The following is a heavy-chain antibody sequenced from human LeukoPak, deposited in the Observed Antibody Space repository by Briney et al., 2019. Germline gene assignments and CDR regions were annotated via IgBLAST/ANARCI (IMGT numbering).Heavy chain of an antibody. D-gene: IGHD2-21*02. CDR3: ARGGAYCRGDCPLDAFDP. V-gene: IGHV3-30-3*01. Sequence: GGSLRLSCAASGFTFSTYAMHWVRQAPGKGLEWVAHMSYDEGTKYYADSVKGRITISRDNSKNTLYLQMNSLRAEDTAFYYCARGGAYCRGDCPLDAFDPWGQGTMVTVSS. CDR1: GFTFSTYA. J-gene: IGHJ3*01. CDR2: MSYDEGTK.